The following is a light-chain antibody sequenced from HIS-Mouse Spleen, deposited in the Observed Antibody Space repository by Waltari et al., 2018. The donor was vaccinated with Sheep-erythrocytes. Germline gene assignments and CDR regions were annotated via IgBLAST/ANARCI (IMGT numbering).Light chain of an antibody. CDR1: SSDVGGYNY. J-gene: IGLJ1*01. CDR3: CSYAGSYNHV. Sequence: QSALTQPRPVSGSPGQSVPISCPGTSSDVGGYNYVPWYQQHPGKAPKLMIYDVSKRPSGVPDRFSGSKSGNTASLTISGLQAEDEADYYCCSYAGSYNHVFATGTKVTVL. V-gene: IGLV2-11*01. CDR2: DVS.